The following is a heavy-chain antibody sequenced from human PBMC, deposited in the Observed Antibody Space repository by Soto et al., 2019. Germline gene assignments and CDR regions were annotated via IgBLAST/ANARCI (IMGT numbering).Heavy chain of an antibody. CDR1: VGSITGYY. V-gene: IGHV4-59*01. CDR3: SRERTPQSGFDS. D-gene: IGHD1-26*01. J-gene: IGHJ4*02. CDR2: SYYTGAT. Sequence: PSETPSLTSTVSVGSITGYYWSWIRQSPGKGLEWIGCSYYTGATNYNPSLKSRVTISVGTSKNQVSLTLSSATAADTVVYYCSRERTPQSGFDSWGQGTQVTVSS.